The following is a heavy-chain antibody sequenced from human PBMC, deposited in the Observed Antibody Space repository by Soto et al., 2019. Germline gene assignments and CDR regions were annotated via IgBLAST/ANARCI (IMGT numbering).Heavy chain of an antibody. CDR1: GGTFSSYT. CDR2: IIPILGIA. Sequence: HVQLVQSGAEVKKPGSSVKVSCKASGGTFSSYTISWVRQAPGQGLEWMGRIIPILGIANYAQKFQGRVTITADKSTSTAYMELSSLRSEDTAVYYCARGKGYSGYDSYYYYYMDVWGKGTTVTVSS. V-gene: IGHV1-69*02. CDR3: ARGKGYSGYDSYYYYYMDV. D-gene: IGHD5-12*01. J-gene: IGHJ6*03.